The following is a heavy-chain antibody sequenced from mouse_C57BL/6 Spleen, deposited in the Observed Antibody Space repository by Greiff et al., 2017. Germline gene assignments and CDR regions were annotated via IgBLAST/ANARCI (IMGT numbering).Heavy chain of an antibody. CDR2: IWSGGST. D-gene: IGHD1-1*01. CDR3: ARNSDHGRDAMDY. CDR1: GFSLTSYG. J-gene: IGHJ4*01. Sequence: VKVVESGPGLVQPSQSLSITCTVSGFSLTSYGVHWVRQSPGKGLEWLGVIWSGGSTDYNAAFISRLSISKDNSKSQVFFKMNSLQADDTAIYYCARNSDHGRDAMDYWGQGTSVTVSS. V-gene: IGHV2-2*01.